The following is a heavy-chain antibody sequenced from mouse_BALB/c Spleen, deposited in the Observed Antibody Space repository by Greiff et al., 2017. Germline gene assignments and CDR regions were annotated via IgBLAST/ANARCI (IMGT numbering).Heavy chain of an antibody. CDR1: GYTFTDYA. V-gene: IGHV1S137*01. CDR2: ISTYYGDA. CDR3: ARNYEMDY. Sequence: VQLQESGAELVRPGVSVKISCKGSGYTFTDYAMHWVKQSHAKSLEWIGVISTYYGDASYNQKFKGKATMTVDKSSSTAYMELARLTSEDSAIYYCARNYEMDYWGQGTSVTVSS. J-gene: IGHJ4*01.